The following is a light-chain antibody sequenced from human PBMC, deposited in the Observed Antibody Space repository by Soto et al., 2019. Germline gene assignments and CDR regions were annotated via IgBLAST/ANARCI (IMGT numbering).Light chain of an antibody. Sequence: QSALTQPASVSGSPGQSITISCTGTSSDVGGYNYVSWYQQYPGKVPKLMIYEVTNRPSGVSNRFSGSKSDNTAFLTISGLQAEDEADYYCSSYTTSASYVFGTGTKLTVL. CDR2: EVT. CDR1: SSDVGGYNY. J-gene: IGLJ1*01. V-gene: IGLV2-14*01. CDR3: SSYTTSASYV.